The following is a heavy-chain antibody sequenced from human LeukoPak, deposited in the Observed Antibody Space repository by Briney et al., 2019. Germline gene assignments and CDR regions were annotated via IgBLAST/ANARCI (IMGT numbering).Heavy chain of an antibody. Sequence: GGSLRLSCAASGFTFSSYWMSWVRQAPGKGLEWAANIKQDGSEKYYVDSVKGRFTISRDNAKNSLYLQMNSLRAEDTAVYYCARATMVRGVHLDYWGQGTLVTVSS. D-gene: IGHD3-10*01. J-gene: IGHJ4*02. CDR2: IKQDGSEK. CDR1: GFTFSSYW. V-gene: IGHV3-7*01. CDR3: ARATMVRGVHLDY.